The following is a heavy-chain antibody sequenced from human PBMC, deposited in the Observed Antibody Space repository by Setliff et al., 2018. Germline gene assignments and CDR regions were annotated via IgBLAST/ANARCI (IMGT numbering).Heavy chain of an antibody. CDR1: GGSISSGSYY. CDR2: IHSSGDT. J-gene: IGHJ4*02. V-gene: IGHV4-61*02. D-gene: IGHD4-4*01. Sequence: SETLSLTCTVSGGSISSGSYYWSWIQQPAGKGLEWIGRIHSSGDTKYNPSLKTRVTIAVDTSKNQFSLKLNSATAADTAVYYCARATVGLATIIYFDSWGPGTLVTVSS. CDR3: ARATVGLATIIYFDS.